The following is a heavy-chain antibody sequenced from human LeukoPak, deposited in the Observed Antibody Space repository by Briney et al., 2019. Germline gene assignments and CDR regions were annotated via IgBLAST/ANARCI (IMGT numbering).Heavy chain of an antibody. Sequence: GGSLRLSCAASGFTFSSYAIHWVRQAPGKGLEWVAVISYDGSSKYYADSVKGRFTISRDNSKNTLYLQMNSLRAEDTAVYYCARDGLLWGQGTMVTVSS. CDR2: ISYDGSSK. J-gene: IGHJ3*01. CDR1: GFTFSSYA. CDR3: ARDGLL. V-gene: IGHV3-30-3*01.